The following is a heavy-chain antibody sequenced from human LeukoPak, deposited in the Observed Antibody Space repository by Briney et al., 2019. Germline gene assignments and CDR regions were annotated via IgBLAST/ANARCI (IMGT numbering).Heavy chain of an antibody. D-gene: IGHD3-10*01. Sequence: SVKVSCKASGGTFTTYSITWVRQAPGQGLEWMGRISPILGVNYYAQKFQGRVTITADKSTSTAYMELSSLRSEDTAVYYCARVIGSGRLYFDYWGQGTLVTVSS. CDR3: ARVIGSGRLYFDY. CDR2: ISPILGVN. CDR1: GGTFTTYS. V-gene: IGHV1-69*04. J-gene: IGHJ4*02.